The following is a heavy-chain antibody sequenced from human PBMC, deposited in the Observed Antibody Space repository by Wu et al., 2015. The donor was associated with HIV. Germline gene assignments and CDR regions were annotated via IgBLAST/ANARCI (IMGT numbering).Heavy chain of an antibody. Sequence: QMQLVQSGAEVKKPGASLKVSCKASGYAFKTYGISWLRQAPGQGLEWMGWISGYNGNTNYAQNLQGRVTMTTDTSTSTVYMELRSLRSDDTAVYYCVRDSTEDRPNWFDPGAREPWSSSPQ. CDR3: VRDSTEDRPNWFDP. J-gene: IGHJ5*02. CDR1: GYAFKTYG. D-gene: IGHD6-6*01. V-gene: IGHV1-18*01. CDR2: ISGYNGNT.